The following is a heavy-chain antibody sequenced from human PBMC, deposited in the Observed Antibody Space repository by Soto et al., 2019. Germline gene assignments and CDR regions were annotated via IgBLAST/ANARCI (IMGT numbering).Heavy chain of an antibody. J-gene: IGHJ1*01. Sequence: GGSLRLSCAASGFTFSSYSMNWVRQAPGKGLEWVSYISSSSSTIYYADSVKGRFTISRDNAKNSLYLQMNSLRDEDTAGYYGASGPYSPQGGGDSSGYEYFQHWGQGTLVTVSS. CDR2: ISSSSSTI. CDR1: GFTFSSYS. CDR3: ASGPYSPQGGGDSSGYEYFQH. D-gene: IGHD3-22*01. V-gene: IGHV3-48*02.